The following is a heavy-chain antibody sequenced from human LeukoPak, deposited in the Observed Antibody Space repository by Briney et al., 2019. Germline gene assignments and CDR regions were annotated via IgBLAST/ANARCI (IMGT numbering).Heavy chain of an antibody. CDR1: GYTFTGYY. D-gene: IGHD6-19*01. CDR3: ARGIAVAGSDY. Sequence: ASVKVSCKASGYTFTGYYMHWVRQAPGQGLEWMGWINPNSGATDLAQKFQGRVTMTRDTSINTAYMELSSLRSDDTALYYCARGIAVAGSDYWGQGTLVTVSS. V-gene: IGHV1-2*02. CDR2: INPNSGAT. J-gene: IGHJ4*02.